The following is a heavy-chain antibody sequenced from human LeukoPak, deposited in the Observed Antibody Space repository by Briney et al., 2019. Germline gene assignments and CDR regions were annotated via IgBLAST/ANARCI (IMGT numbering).Heavy chain of an antibody. J-gene: IGHJ4*02. V-gene: IGHV3-7*03. CDR3: ARDQWELAY. CDR1: GFTFRTYW. Sequence: GGSLRLSCAASGFTFRTYWMSWVRQAPGKGLEWVAKIKQDGSEKYYVDSVKGRFTISRDNAKNSLYLQMNSLRAEDTAVYYCARDQWELAYWGQETLVTVSS. D-gene: IGHD1-26*01. CDR2: IKQDGSEK.